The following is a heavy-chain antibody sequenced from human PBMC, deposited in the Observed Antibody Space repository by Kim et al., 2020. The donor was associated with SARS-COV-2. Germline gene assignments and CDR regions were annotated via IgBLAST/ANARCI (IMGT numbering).Heavy chain of an antibody. D-gene: IGHD3-10*01. V-gene: IGHV4-39*01. CDR3: ARRNYYGAGERDV. Sequence: NASLKSRVTISVDTSKNQFSLKVNSVTAADTAVYYCARRNYYGAGERDVWGQGTTVTVSS. J-gene: IGHJ6*02.